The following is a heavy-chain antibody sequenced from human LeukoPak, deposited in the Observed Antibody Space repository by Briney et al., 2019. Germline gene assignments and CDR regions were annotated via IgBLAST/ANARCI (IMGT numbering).Heavy chain of an antibody. V-gene: IGHV4-39*07. CDR2: IYYSGSI. J-gene: IGHJ4*02. CDR3: ARGGAARPDF. D-gene: IGHD6-6*01. Sequence: PSETLSLTCTVSGGSISSSSYYWGWIRQPPGKGLEWIGSIYYSGSIYYNPSLKSRVTISVDTSKNQFSLRLNSVTAADTAVYYCARGGAARPDFWGQGTLVTVSS. CDR1: GGSISSSSYY.